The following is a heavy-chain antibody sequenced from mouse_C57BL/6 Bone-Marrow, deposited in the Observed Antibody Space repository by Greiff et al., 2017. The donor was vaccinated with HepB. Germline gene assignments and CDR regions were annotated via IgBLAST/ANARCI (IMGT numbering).Heavy chain of an antibody. Sequence: VQLQQSGPELVKPGASVKISCKASGYTFTDYYMNWVKQSHGKSLEWIGDINPNNGGTSYNQKFKGKATLTVDKSSSTAYMELRSLTSEDSAVYYCARLIYYGSSQDYWGQGTTLTVSS. CDR3: ARLIYYGSSQDY. V-gene: IGHV1-26*01. CDR1: GYTFTDYY. J-gene: IGHJ2*01. CDR2: INPNNGGT. D-gene: IGHD1-1*01.